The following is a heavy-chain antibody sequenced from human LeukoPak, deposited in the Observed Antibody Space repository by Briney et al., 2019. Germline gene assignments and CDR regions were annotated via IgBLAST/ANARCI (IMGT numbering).Heavy chain of an antibody. J-gene: IGHJ4*02. V-gene: IGHV3-7*01. D-gene: IGHD4-17*01. CDR1: GFTFRNYW. CDR3: AKRDFYGDYEGSLDY. CDR2: IEQDGSEK. Sequence: GGSLRLSCAASGFTFRNYWMSWVRQAPGKGLEWVANIEQDGSEKYYVDSVKGRFTISRDNSKNTLYLQMNSLRAEDTAVYYCAKRDFYGDYEGSLDYWGQGTLVTVSS.